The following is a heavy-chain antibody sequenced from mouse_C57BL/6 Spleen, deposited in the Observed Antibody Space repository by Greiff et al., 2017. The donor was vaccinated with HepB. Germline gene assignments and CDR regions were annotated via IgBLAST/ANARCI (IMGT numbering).Heavy chain of an antibody. D-gene: IGHD1-1*01. Sequence: VQLQQSGPELVKPGASVKISCKASGYSFTDYNMNWVKQSNGKSLEWIGVINPNYGTTSYNQKFKGKATLTVDQSSSTAYMQLNSLTSEDSAVYYGANYYGSSFWYFDVWGTGTTVTVSS. CDR3: ANYYGSSFWYFDV. CDR2: INPNYGTT. V-gene: IGHV1-39*01. J-gene: IGHJ1*03. CDR1: GYSFTDYN.